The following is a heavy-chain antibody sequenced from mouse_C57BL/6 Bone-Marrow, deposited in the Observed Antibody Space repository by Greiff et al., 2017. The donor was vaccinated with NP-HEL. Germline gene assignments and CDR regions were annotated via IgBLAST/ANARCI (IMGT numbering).Heavy chain of an antibody. CDR1: GYTFTSYG. J-gene: IGHJ1*03. CDR2: IYPRSGNT. Sequence: LMESGAELARPGASVKLSCKASGYTFTSYGISWVKQRTGQGLEWIGEIYPRSGNTYYNEKFKGKATLTADKSSSTAYMELRSLTSEDSAVYFCARPYGVVARYWYFDVWGTGTTVTVSS. CDR3: ARPYGVVARYWYFDV. V-gene: IGHV1-81*01. D-gene: IGHD1-1*01.